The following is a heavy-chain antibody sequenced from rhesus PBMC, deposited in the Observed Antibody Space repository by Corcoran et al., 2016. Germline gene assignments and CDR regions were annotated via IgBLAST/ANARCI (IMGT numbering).Heavy chain of an antibody. CDR3: ASRGEHSGYSYYFDY. V-gene: IGHV4-80*01. Sequence: QVQLQESGPGLVKPSESLSLTCAVSGASISSYWWRWIRQPPGKGLEWIGEINGNSGSTYYNPSLKSRLTISKDASKNQFSLKLSSVTAADTAVYYCASRGEHSGYSYYFDYWGQGVLVTVSS. CDR1: GASISSYW. J-gene: IGHJ4*01. D-gene: IGHD3-28*01. CDR2: INGNSGST.